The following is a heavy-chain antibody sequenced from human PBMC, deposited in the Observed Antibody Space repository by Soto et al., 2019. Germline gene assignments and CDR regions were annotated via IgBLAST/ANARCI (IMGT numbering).Heavy chain of an antibody. Sequence: QAQLVESGGGVVQPGMSLRLSCAASGFTFSGYGMHWLRQAPGKGLEWAAVVSYDGNAKYYADTVEGRFTISRDNSKNTLYLHMNSLRTEDTAVYYCAKEGGWNNWYFDLWGRGTLVTVSS. J-gene: IGHJ2*01. V-gene: IGHV3-30*18. CDR3: AKEGGWNNWYFDL. D-gene: IGHD6-19*01. CDR2: VSYDGNAK. CDR1: GFTFSGYG.